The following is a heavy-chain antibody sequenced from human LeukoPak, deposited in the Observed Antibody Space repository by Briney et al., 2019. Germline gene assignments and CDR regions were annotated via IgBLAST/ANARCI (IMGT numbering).Heavy chain of an antibody. Sequence: ASVKVSCKASGGTFSSYAISWVRQAPGQGLEWMGGIIPIFGTANYAQKFQGRVTITADESTSTAYMELSSLRSEDTAVYYCAAVDIAMVRTYHYYYYYGMDVWGQGTTVTVSS. CDR3: AAVDIAMVRTYHYYYYYGMDV. V-gene: IGHV1-69*13. J-gene: IGHJ6*02. CDR2: IIPIFGTA. D-gene: IGHD5-18*01. CDR1: GGTFSSYA.